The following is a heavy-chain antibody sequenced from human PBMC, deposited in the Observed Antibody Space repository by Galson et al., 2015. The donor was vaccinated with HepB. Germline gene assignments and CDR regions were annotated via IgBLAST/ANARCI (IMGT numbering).Heavy chain of an antibody. CDR1: GFTFSSSW. D-gene: IGHD3-10*01. V-gene: IGHV3-74*01. Sequence: SLRLYCAAPGFTFSSSWMHWVRQAQGEGLLWVSAINLDGSGGSYADSVKGRFTISRDNTKKTLYLQMDSLSAEDTAIYYCGITTVRGVTLPDSWGQGILVTVSS. CDR3: GITTVRGVTLPDS. CDR2: INLDGSGG. J-gene: IGHJ4*02.